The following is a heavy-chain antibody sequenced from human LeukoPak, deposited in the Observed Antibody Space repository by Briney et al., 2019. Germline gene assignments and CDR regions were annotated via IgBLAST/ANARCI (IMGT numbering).Heavy chain of an antibody. J-gene: IGHJ4*02. CDR2: IYSGGST. V-gene: IGHV3-53*01. CDR1: GFTVSSNY. D-gene: IGHD3-3*01. CDR3: NYDFWSGNDY. Sequence: PGGSLRLSCAASGFTVSSNYMSWVRQAPGKGLEWVSVIYSGGSTYYADSVKGRFTTSRDNSKNTLYLQMNSLRAEDTAVYYCNYDFWSGNDYWGQGTLVTVSS.